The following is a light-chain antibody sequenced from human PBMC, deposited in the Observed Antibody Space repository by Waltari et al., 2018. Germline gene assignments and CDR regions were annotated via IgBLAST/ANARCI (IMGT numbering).Light chain of an antibody. J-gene: IGLJ2*01. CDR3: ATWDDRLTGVV. V-gene: IGLV1-44*01. CDR1: YSNIGSNI. CDR2: SND. Sequence: QSVLTQPPSASGAPGQRVTISCSGTYSNIGSNIVTWYQQLPGTAPKLLIYSNDYRPSGVPDQFSGSKSGTSASLAISGLQSEDEADYYCATWDDRLTGVVFGGGTRVTVL.